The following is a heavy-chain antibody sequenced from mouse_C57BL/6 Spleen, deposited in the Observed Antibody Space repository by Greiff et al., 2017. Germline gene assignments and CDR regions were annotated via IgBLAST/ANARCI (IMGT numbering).Heavy chain of an antibody. D-gene: IGHD1-2*01. CDR2: INPNYGTT. V-gene: IGHV1-39*01. Sequence: VHVKQSGPELVKPGASVKISCKASGYSFTDYNMNWVKQSNGKSLEWIGVINPNYGTTSYNQKFKGKATLTVDQSSITAYMQLNSLTSEDSAVYYCAGGTTVTRYFDVWGTGTTVTVSS. J-gene: IGHJ1*03. CDR3: AGGTTVTRYFDV. CDR1: GYSFTDYN.